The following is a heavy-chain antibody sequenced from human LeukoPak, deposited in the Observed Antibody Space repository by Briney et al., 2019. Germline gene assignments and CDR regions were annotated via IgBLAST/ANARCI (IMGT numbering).Heavy chain of an antibody. CDR3: ARDRAKIAAAGNDAFDI. Sequence: SETLSLTCAVYGGSFSGYYWSWIRQPPGKGLEWIGEINHSGSTNYNPSLKSRVTISVDTSKNQFSLKLSSVTAADTAVYYCARDRAKIAAAGNDAFDIWGQGTMVTVSS. D-gene: IGHD6-13*01. CDR2: INHSGST. CDR1: GGSFSGYY. J-gene: IGHJ3*02. V-gene: IGHV4-34*01.